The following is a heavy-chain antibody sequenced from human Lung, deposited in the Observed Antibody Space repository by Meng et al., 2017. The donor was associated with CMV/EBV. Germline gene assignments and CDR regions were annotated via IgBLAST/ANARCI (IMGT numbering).Heavy chain of an antibody. CDR2: IRYDESGQ. J-gene: IGHJ4*02. CDR1: GVTFTRYG. Sequence: QVQLGRSGGGVCQPGRSLRLSCAASGVTFTRYGMHWVRQAPGKGLEWVAFIRYDESGQYYGESVKGRFTISRDTSSNTLDLQMNSLRPEDTGVYYCAKDDPVLHQWGQGTLVTVSS. CDR3: AKDDPVLHQ. V-gene: IGHV3-30*02.